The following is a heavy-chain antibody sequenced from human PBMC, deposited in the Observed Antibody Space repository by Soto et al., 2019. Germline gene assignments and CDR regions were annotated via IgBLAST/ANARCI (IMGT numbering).Heavy chain of an antibody. D-gene: IGHD2-21*01. J-gene: IGHJ3*02. CDR3: ASRGDCGGDCFDAFDI. V-gene: IGHV4-59*01. Sequence: PSETLSLTCTVSGGSISSYYWSWIRQPPGKGLEWIGYIYYSGSTNYNPSLKSRVTISVDTSKNQFSLKLSSVTAADTAVYYCASRGDCGGDCFDAFDIWSQGTMVTVSS. CDR2: IYYSGST. CDR1: GGSISSYY.